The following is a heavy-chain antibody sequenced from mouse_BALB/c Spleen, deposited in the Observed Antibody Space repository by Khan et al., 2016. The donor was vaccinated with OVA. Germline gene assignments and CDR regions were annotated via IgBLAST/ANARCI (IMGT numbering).Heavy chain of an antibody. CDR3: VNKGYYGYGNAWFAY. V-gene: IGHV2-3*01. J-gene: IGHJ3*01. CDR2: IWGDGNT. Sequence: QVQLQQSGPGLVAPSQSLSITCTVSGFSLTSYGVSWVRQPPGKGLEWLGVIWGDGNTNYHSALISRLSTSKDNSKSKASFKLNSLQTADTATYYCVNKGYYGYGNAWFAYWGQGTLVTVSA. CDR1: GFSLTSYG. D-gene: IGHD1-2*01.